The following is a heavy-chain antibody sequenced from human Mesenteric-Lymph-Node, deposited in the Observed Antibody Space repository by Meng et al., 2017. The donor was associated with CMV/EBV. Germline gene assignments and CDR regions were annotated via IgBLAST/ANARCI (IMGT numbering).Heavy chain of an antibody. J-gene: IGHJ4*02. CDR3: ARVGWYVSPLDY. Sequence: GSLRLSCTVSGDSIRSYYWSWVRQPPGKGLEWIGEINHSGATYQNASLSSRLTLSVDSSKNQFSLRLSSVTAADTAVYYCARVGWYVSPLDYWGQGILVTVSS. CDR2: INHSGAT. V-gene: IGHV4-34*01. CDR1: GDSIRSYY. D-gene: IGHD3-16*01.